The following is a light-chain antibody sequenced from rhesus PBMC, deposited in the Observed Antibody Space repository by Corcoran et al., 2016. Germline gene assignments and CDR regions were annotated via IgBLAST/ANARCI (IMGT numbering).Light chain of an antibody. Sequence: DIQMTQSPSSLSASVGDRVTITCRASQGIISYLAWYQPKPGKAPKLLIYAASTLQSGVPSRFSGSGSGTDFTLPISTLQPEDFATYYCQQHNSYPLTFGGGTKVELK. CDR3: QQHNSYPLT. J-gene: IGKJ4*01. V-gene: IGKV1-25*01. CDR2: AAS. CDR1: QGIISY.